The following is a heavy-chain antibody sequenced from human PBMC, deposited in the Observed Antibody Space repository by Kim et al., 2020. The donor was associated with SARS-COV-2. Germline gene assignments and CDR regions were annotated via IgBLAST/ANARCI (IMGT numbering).Heavy chain of an antibody. J-gene: IGHJ4*02. CDR3: ARVRGFGELSLFDY. D-gene: IGHD3-10*01. Sequence: AQGVTGRFVFSLDTSVSTAYLQISSLKAEDTAVYYCARVRGFGELSLFDYWGQGTLVTVSS. V-gene: IGHV7-4-1*02.